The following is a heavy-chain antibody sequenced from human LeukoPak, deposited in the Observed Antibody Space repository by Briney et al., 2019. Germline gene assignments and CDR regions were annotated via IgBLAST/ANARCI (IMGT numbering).Heavy chain of an antibody. Sequence: GGSLRLSCAASGFTFNSNFMSWVRQAPGKGLEWVSAISGSGGSTYYADSAKGRFTISRDNSKNTLYLQMNSLRAEDTAVYYCAKGSDYDFWSGTYYYGMDVWGQGTTVTVSS. CDR3: AKGSDYDFWSGTYYYGMDV. CDR2: ISGSGGST. D-gene: IGHD3-3*01. V-gene: IGHV3-23*01. J-gene: IGHJ6*02. CDR1: GFTFNSNF.